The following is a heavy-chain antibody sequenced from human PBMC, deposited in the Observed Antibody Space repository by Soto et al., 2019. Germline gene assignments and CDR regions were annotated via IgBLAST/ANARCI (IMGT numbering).Heavy chain of an antibody. Sequence: QVQLQQWGAGLLKPSETLSLTCAVYGGSFSGYYWSWIRQPPGKGLEWIGGINHSGSTNYNPSLKIRVTISVDTSKNQFSLKLSSVTAADTAVYYCARSSSTRAGGNYYYYMDVWGKGTTVTVSS. D-gene: IGHD2-2*01. CDR3: ARSSSTRAGGNYYYYMDV. V-gene: IGHV4-34*01. J-gene: IGHJ6*03. CDR2: INHSGST. CDR1: GGSFSGYY.